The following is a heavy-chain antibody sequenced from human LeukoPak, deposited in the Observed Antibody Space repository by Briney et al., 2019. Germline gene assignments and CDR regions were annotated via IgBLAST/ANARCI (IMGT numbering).Heavy chain of an antibody. CDR2: INPNSGGT. D-gene: IGHD6-19*01. J-gene: IGHJ5*02. CDR3: ARAAAAVTGNWFDP. CDR1: GYTFTGYY. V-gene: IGHV1-2*02. Sequence: ASVKVSCKASGYTFTGYYMHWVRQAPRQGLEWMGWINPNSGGTNYAQKFQGRVTMTRDTSISTAYMELSRLRCDDTAGYYCARAAAAVTGNWFDPWGQGTLVTVSS.